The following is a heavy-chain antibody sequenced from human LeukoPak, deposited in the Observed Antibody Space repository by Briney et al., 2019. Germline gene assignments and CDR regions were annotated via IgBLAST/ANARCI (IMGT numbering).Heavy chain of an antibody. CDR1: GYTFTSYG. V-gene: IGHV1-2*02. CDR2: INPNSGGT. D-gene: IGHD6-13*01. CDR3: ARISSSWYRGYYFDY. Sequence: ASVRISCKASGYTFTSYGINWVRQAPGQGLEWMGWINPNSGGTNYAQKFQGRVTMTRDTSISTAYMELSRLTSDDTAVYYCARISSSWYRGYYFDYWGQGTLVTVSS. J-gene: IGHJ4*02.